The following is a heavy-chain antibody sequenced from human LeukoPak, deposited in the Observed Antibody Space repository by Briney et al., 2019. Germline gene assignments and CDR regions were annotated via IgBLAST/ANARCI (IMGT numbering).Heavy chain of an antibody. J-gene: IGHJ5*02. Sequence: GGSLRLSCAASGFTFSDYWMSWVRQAPGKGLEWVANIKQDGSEKYYVDSVKGRFTISRDNAKNSLYLQMNSLRAEDTAVYCCARRGVPNWGQPGFDPWGQGTLVTVSS. CDR3: ARRGVPNWGQPGFDP. CDR1: GFTFSDYW. D-gene: IGHD7-27*01. CDR2: IKQDGSEK. V-gene: IGHV3-7*03.